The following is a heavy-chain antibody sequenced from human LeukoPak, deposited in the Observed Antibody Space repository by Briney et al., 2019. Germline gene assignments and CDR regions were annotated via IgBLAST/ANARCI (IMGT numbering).Heavy chain of an antibody. CDR3: ARPLYYDSSGYSAYYFDY. D-gene: IGHD3-22*01. Sequence: PSETLSLTCAVYGGSFSGYYWSWIRQPPGKGLEWIGEINHSGSTNYNPSLKSRVTISVDTSKNQFSLKLSSVTAADTAVYYCARPLYYDSSGYSAYYFDYWGQGTLVTVSS. CDR2: INHSGST. CDR1: GGSFSGYY. J-gene: IGHJ4*02. V-gene: IGHV4-34*01.